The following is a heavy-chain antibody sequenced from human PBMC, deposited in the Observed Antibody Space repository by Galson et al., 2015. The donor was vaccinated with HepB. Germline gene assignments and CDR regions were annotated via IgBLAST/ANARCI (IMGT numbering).Heavy chain of an antibody. D-gene: IGHD3-16*01. V-gene: IGHV3-7*01. CDR1: GFTFADYW. CDR2: INPDGGEK. CDR3: ARSLRTHSYDESFHI. Sequence: SLRLSCAASGFTFADYWMTWVRQAPGKGLEWVANINPDGGEKYYLGSTKGRFTISTDNAKNSLYLQMNSLRADDTAVYYCARSLRTHSYDESFHIWGRGTMVTVSS. J-gene: IGHJ3*02.